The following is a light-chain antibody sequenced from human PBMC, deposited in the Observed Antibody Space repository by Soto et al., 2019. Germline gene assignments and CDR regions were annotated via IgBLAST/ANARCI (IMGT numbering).Light chain of an antibody. CDR2: DAS. CDR3: QQRYNWPRT. V-gene: IGKV3-11*01. CDR1: QSVSSY. J-gene: IGKJ1*01. Sequence: EITLTQSPATLSLSPGERATLSCRASQSVSSYLAWFQQRPGQAPRLLIYDASNRATGIPARFSGSGSGTDFTLTISSLEPEDVAVYYCQQRYNWPRTFGQGTKVDIK.